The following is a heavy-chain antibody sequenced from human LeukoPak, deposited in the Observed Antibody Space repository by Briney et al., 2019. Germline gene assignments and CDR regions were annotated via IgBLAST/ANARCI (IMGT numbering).Heavy chain of an antibody. J-gene: IGHJ5*02. CDR1: GGSFSGYY. CDR2: INHSGST. CDR3: ARRPLWSGPGWFDP. V-gene: IGHV4-34*01. Sequence: KPSETLSLTCAVYGGSFSGYYWSWIRQPPGKGLEWIGEINHSGSTNYNPSLKSRVTISVDTSKNQFSLKLSSVTAADTAVYYCARRPLWSGPGWFDPWGQGTLITVSS. D-gene: IGHD3-10*01.